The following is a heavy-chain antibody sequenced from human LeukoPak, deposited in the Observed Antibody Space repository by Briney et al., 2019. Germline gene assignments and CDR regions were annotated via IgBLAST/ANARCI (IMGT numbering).Heavy chain of an antibody. CDR1: GFTFSNYD. V-gene: IGHV3-23*01. CDR2: IRGTGGGGNT. J-gene: IGHJ4*02. CDR3: AKDQAPRREDLDY. Sequence: GGSLRLSCATSGFTFSNYDMIWVRQAPGKGLEWVSSIRGTGGGGNTYYADSVKGRFTISRDNSKNTLYLQMNSLRAEDTAVYYCAKDQAPRREDLDYWGQGTLVTVSS.